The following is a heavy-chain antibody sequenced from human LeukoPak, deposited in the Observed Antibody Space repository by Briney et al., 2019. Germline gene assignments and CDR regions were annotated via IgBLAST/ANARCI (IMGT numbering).Heavy chain of an antibody. CDR3: ARGGALVGYGYIYYFDY. CDR2: INHSGST. J-gene: IGHJ4*02. V-gene: IGHV4-34*01. CDR1: GGSFSCYY. D-gene: IGHD5-18*01. Sequence: SETLSLTCAVYGGSFSCYYWSWIRQPPGKGLEWIGEINHSGSTNYNPSLKSRVTISVDTSKNQFSLKLSSVTAADTAVYYCARGGALVGYGYIYYFDYWGQGTLVTVSS.